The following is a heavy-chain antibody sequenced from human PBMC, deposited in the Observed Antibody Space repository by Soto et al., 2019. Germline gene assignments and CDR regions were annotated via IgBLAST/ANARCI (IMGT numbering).Heavy chain of an antibody. V-gene: IGHV4-59*01. CDR1: GGSISSYY. CDR2: IYYSGST. J-gene: IGHJ5*02. D-gene: IGHD3-22*01. CDR3: ARVSSDDYDSSGYYDWFDP. Sequence: SETLSLTCTVSGGSISSYYWSWIRQPPGKGLEWIGYIYYSGSTNYNPSLKSRVTISVDTSKNQFSLKLSSVTAADTAVYYCARVSSDDYDSSGYYDWFDPWGQGTLVTVSS.